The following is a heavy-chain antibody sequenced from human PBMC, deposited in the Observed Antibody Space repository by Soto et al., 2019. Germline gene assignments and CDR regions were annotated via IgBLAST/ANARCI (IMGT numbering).Heavy chain of an antibody. CDR2: IRSKIDGDTT. CDR3: ATDPGCSGGRGKKY. D-gene: IGHD2-15*01. J-gene: IGHJ4*02. Sequence: EVHLVESGGRLVRPGGSLRVSCTASDFSLSNAWMNWVRQAPGRGLFWVGRIRSKIDGDTTDYAAPVRGRFFISRDDSKNTPHLQMSGLKTEATGLYSCATDPGCSGGRGKKYWGQGTLVTVSS. V-gene: IGHV3-15*07. CDR1: DFSLSNAW.